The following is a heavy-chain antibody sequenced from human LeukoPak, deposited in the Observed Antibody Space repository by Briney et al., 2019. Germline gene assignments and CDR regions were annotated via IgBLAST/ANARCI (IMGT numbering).Heavy chain of an antibody. V-gene: IGHV1-24*01. CDR3: ARGYSDYDLDY. CDR1: GYTLTELS. Sequence: ASVKVSCKVSGYTLTELSMHWVRQAPGKGLEWMGGFDPEDGETIYAQKFQGRVTMTTDTSTSTAYMELRSLRSDDTAVYYCARGYSDYDLDYWGQGTLVTVSS. CDR2: FDPEDGET. J-gene: IGHJ4*02. D-gene: IGHD5-12*01.